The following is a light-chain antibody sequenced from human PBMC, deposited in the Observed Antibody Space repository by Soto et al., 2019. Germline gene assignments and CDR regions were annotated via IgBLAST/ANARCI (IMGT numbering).Light chain of an antibody. V-gene: IGLV8-61*01. Sequence: QTVVTQEPSFSVSPGRTVTLTCGLSSGSVSTSYYPSWYQQTPGQAPRTLIYSTNTRSSGVPDRFSGSILGNKAALTITGAQPDDEADYYCALYMGSGIWVFGGGTKLTVL. J-gene: IGLJ3*02. CDR2: STN. CDR3: ALYMGSGIWV. CDR1: SGSVSTSYY.